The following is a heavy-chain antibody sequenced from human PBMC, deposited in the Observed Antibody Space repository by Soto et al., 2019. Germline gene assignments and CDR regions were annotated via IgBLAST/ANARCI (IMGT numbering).Heavy chain of an antibody. CDR2: ISYSGST. D-gene: IGHD1-26*01. CDR3: ARHLVGARGGYFDY. CDR1: GGSISSDSYY. V-gene: IGHV4-39*01. J-gene: IGHJ4*02. Sequence: SETLSLTCTVSGGSISSDSYYWGWIRQSPEKGLEWIASISYSGSTYYNPTLKSRLIISVDTSKSQFSLKLSSVTAADTAVYYCARHLVGARGGYFDYWGQGTLVTVSS.